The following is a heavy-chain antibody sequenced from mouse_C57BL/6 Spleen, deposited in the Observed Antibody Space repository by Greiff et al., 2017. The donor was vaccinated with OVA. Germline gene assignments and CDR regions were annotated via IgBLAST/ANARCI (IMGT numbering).Heavy chain of an antibody. CDR2: IDPSDSET. D-gene: IGHD2-1*01. J-gene: IGHJ4*01. Sequence: VQLKQPGAELVRPGSSVKLSCKASGYTFTSYWMHWVKQRPIQGLEWIGNIDPSDSETHYNQKFKDKATLTVDKSSSTAYMQLSSLTSDDSAVYYCATFSLLSTNGYYAMDYWGQGTSVTVSS. CDR3: ATFSLLSTNGYYAMDY. V-gene: IGHV1-52*01. CDR1: GYTFTSYW.